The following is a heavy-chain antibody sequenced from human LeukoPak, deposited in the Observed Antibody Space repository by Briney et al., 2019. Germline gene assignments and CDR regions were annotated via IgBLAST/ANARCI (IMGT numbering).Heavy chain of an antibody. CDR3: AKGAYSYGYPPDY. D-gene: IGHD5-18*01. Sequence: GRSLRLSSAASGFTFSSYGMHWVRQAPGKGLEWVAVISYDGSNKYYADSVKGRFTISRDNSKNTLYLQMNSLRAEDTAVYYCAKGAYSYGYPPDYWGQGTLVTVSS. CDR2: ISYDGSNK. CDR1: GFTFSSYG. J-gene: IGHJ4*02. V-gene: IGHV3-30*18.